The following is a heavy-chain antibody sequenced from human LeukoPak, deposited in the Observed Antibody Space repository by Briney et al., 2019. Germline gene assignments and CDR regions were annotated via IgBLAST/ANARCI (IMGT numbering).Heavy chain of an antibody. J-gene: IGHJ4*02. D-gene: IGHD2-15*01. CDR1: GFTFSSYW. Sequence: GGSLRLSCAASGFTFSSYWMSWVRQAPGKGLEWMANIKQDGSEKYYVDSVKGRFTISRDNAKNSLYLQMNSLRAEDTAVYYCARGGEDIVVVVAATADYWGQGTLVTVSS. CDR2: IKQDGSEK. V-gene: IGHV3-7*03. CDR3: ARGGEDIVVVVAATADY.